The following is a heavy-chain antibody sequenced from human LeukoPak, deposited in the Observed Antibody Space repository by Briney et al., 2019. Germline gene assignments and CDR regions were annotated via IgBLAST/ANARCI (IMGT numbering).Heavy chain of an antibody. V-gene: IGHV1-18*01. D-gene: IGHD2/OR15-2a*01. CDR3: ARDKEYPPYFDY. Sequence: ASVTVSFMASGYTFTSYGISWVRQAPGQGLEGMGWISAYNGNTNYAQKLQGRVTMTTDTSTSTAYMELRSLRSDDTAVYYCARDKEYPPYFDYWGQGTLVTVSS. CDR2: ISAYNGNT. J-gene: IGHJ4*02. CDR1: GYTFTSYG.